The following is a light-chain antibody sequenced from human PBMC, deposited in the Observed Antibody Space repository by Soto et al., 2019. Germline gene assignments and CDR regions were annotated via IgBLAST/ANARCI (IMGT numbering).Light chain of an antibody. CDR2: GAS. J-gene: IGKJ2*01. CDR1: QTVSSN. CDR3: QQYHNWPPQYT. V-gene: IGKV3-15*01. Sequence: IVLTQSPATLSVSPGERATLSCRASQTVSSNLAWYQQKPGQAPRLLIHGASTRATGVPARFSGGGSGTEFTLSFSSLQSEYFAVYYCQQYHNWPPQYTFGQGTKLQIK.